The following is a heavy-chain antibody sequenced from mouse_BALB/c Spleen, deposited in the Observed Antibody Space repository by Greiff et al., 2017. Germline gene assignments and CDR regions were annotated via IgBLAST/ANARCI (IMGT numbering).Heavy chain of an antibody. CDR1: GFSLTGYG. CDR3: ARELLRPPYYAMDY. Sequence: VKLVESGPGLVAPSQSLSLTCTVSGFSLTGYGVNWVRQPPGKGLEWLGMIWGDGSTDYNSALKSRLSISKDNSKSQVFLKMNSLQTDDTARYYCARELLRPPYYAMDYWGQGTSVTVSS. V-gene: IGHV2-6-7*01. D-gene: IGHD1-2*01. J-gene: IGHJ4*01. CDR2: IWGDGST.